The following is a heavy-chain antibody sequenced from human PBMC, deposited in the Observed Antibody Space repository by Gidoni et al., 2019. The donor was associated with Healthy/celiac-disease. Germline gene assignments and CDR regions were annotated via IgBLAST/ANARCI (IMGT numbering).Heavy chain of an antibody. CDR1: GFTFSSDA. CDR2: ISGSGGRT. CDR3: AKGMRWLQPGAIDY. Sequence: EVQLLESGGGLVQPGGSLRLSCAASGFTFSSDAMSWVRQAPGKGLEWISAISGSGGRTYYADSVKGRFTISRDNSKNTLYLQMNSLRAEDTAGYYCAKGMRWLQPGAIDYWGQGTLVTVSS. D-gene: IGHD5-12*01. J-gene: IGHJ4*02. V-gene: IGHV3-23*01.